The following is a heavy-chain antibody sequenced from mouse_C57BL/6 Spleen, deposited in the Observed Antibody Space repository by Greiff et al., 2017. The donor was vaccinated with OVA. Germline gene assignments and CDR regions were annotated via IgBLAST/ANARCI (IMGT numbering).Heavy chain of an antibody. Sequence: QVQLQQPGTELVKPGASVKLSCKASGYTFTSYWMHWVKQRPGQGLAWIGNINPSNGGTNYNEKFKSKATLTVDKSSSTAYMQLSSLTSEDSAVYYCAREREKKNDYGYAMDYWGQGTSVTVSS. V-gene: IGHV1-53*01. J-gene: IGHJ4*01. CDR3: AREREKKNDYGYAMDY. CDR2: INPSNGGT. CDR1: GYTFTSYW. D-gene: IGHD2-4*01.